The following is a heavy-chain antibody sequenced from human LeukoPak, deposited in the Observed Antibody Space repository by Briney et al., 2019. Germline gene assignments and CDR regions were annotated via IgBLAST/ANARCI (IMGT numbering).Heavy chain of an antibody. CDR1: GGSIGSGSYY. Sequence: SQTLSLTCTVSGGSIGSGSYYWSWIRQPAGKGLEWIGRIYTSGSTNYNPSLKSRVTISVDTSKNQFSLKLSSVTAADTAVYYSARDSPTSYFDYWGQGTLVTVSS. CDR2: IYTSGST. D-gene: IGHD1-26*01. J-gene: IGHJ4*02. CDR3: ARDSPTSYFDY. V-gene: IGHV4-61*02.